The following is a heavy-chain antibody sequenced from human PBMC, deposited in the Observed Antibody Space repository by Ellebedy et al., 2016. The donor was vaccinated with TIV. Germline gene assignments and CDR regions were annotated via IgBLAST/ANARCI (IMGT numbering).Heavy chain of an antibody. V-gene: IGHV5-51*01. CDR2: IYPGDSDT. CDR3: ARRGVVIFDY. CDR1: GYSFTSYW. J-gene: IGHJ4*02. Sequence: GGSLRLSXKGSGYSFTSYWIGWVRQMPGKGLEWMGIIYPGDSDTRYSPSFQGQVTISADKSISTAYLQWSSLKASDTAMYYCARRGVVIFDYWGQGTLVTVSS. D-gene: IGHD3-16*01.